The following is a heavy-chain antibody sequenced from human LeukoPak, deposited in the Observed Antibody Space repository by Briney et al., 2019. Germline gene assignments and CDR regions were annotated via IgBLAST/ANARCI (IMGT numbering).Heavy chain of an antibody. Sequence: SETLSLTCTVSGGSISSYYWSWTRQPPGKGLEWIGYIYYSGSTNYNPFLKSRVTISVDTSKNQFSLKLSSVTAADTAVYYCAREAVAGLDYWGQGTLVTVSS. V-gene: IGHV4-59*01. J-gene: IGHJ4*02. CDR3: AREAVAGLDY. CDR2: IYYSGST. CDR1: GGSISSYY. D-gene: IGHD6-19*01.